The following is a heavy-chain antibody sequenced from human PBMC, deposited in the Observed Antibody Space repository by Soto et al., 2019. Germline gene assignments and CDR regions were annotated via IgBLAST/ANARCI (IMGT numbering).Heavy chain of an antibody. D-gene: IGHD3-22*01. CDR2: IYPGDSDT. Sequence: LGESLKISCNGSGYSFTSYWIGWVRQMPGKGLEWMGIIYPGDSDTRYSPSFQGQVTISADKSISTAYLQWSSLKASDTAMYYCARLATYDSSGYYYYYYGMDVWGQGTTVIVSS. V-gene: IGHV5-51*01. J-gene: IGHJ6*02. CDR1: GYSFTSYW. CDR3: ARLATYDSSGYYYYYYGMDV.